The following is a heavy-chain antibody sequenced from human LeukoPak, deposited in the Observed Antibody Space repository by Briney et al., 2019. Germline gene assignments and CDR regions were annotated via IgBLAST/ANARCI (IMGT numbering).Heavy chain of an antibody. D-gene: IGHD2-15*01. CDR1: GDSISRSRYY. V-gene: IGHV4-39*07. Sequence: SETLSLTCTVSGDSISRSRYYWGWIRQPPGKGLEWIGSIYYSGSTYYNPSLKSRVTISIDTSKNQFSLKLSSVTAADTAVYYCARDPSSVGPRDYWGQGTLVTVSS. CDR2: IYYSGST. CDR3: ARDPSSVGPRDY. J-gene: IGHJ4*02.